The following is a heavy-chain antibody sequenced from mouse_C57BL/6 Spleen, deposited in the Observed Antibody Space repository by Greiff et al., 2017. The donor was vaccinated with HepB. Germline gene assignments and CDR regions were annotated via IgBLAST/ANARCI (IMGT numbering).Heavy chain of an antibody. CDR3: TLDYGSSYEDYYAMDY. J-gene: IGHJ4*01. Sequence: EVQLQQSGAELVRPGASVKLSCTASGFNIKDYYMHWVKQRPEQGLEWIGRIDPEDGDTEYAPKFQGKATMTADTSSNTAYLQLSSLTSEDTAVYYCTLDYGSSYEDYYAMDYWGQGTSVTVSS. CDR2: IDPEDGDT. V-gene: IGHV14-1*01. CDR1: GFNIKDYY. D-gene: IGHD1-1*01.